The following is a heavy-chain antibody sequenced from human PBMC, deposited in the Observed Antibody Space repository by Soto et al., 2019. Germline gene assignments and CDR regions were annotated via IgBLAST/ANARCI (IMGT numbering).Heavy chain of an antibody. CDR2: IFPIFSTP. Sequence: QVQLVQSGAEVREPGSSVTVSCKASGGTFGNSAISWVRQAPGQGLEWMGGIFPIFSTPDYAQKFQGRVTITADESTNTSYMELTSLRSDDTAVYYCARDKARLQLGGNYYYATDVWGQGTTVTVSS. J-gene: IGHJ6*02. CDR1: GGTFGNSA. CDR3: ARDKARLQLGGNYYYATDV. D-gene: IGHD5-12*01. V-gene: IGHV1-69*12.